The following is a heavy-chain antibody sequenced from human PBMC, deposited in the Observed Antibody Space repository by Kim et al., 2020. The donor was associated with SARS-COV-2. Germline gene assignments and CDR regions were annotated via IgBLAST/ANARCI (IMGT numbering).Heavy chain of an antibody. Sequence: SVKVSCKASGGTFSSYAISWVRQAPGQGLEWMGGIIPIFGTANYAQKFQGRVTITADESTSTAYMELSSLRSEDTAVYYCARVRGRGYSGYDLLDYWGQGTLVTVSS. J-gene: IGHJ4*02. D-gene: IGHD5-12*01. CDR1: GGTFSSYA. CDR2: IIPIFGTA. V-gene: IGHV1-69*13. CDR3: ARVRGRGYSGYDLLDY.